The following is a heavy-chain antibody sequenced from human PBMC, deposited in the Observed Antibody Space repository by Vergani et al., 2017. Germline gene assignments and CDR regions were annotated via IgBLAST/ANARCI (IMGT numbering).Heavy chain of an antibody. D-gene: IGHD3-22*01. V-gene: IGHV1-69*01. CDR2: ISPIFGTA. CDR1: GGTFSSYA. CDR3: ARVFDSSGSYYPYYYYMDV. Sequence: QVQLVQSGAEVKKPGSSVKVSCKASGGTFSSYAISWVRQAPGQGLEWMGGISPIFGTANYAQKFQGRVTITADESTSTAYMELSSLRSEDTAVYYCARVFDSSGSYYPYYYYMDVWGKGTTVTVSS. J-gene: IGHJ6*03.